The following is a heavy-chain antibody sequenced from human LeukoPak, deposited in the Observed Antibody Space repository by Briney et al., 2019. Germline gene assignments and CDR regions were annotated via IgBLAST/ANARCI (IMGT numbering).Heavy chain of an antibody. Sequence: SETLSLTCTVSGGSISSGGYYWRWIRQHPGKGLEWIGYIYYSGSTYYNPSLKSRATISVDTSKNQFSLKLSSVTAADTAVYYCARGAGRTGGFDYWGQGTLVTVSS. CDR2: IYYSGST. D-gene: IGHD3/OR15-3a*01. CDR3: ARGAGRTGGFDY. CDR1: GGSISSGGYY. J-gene: IGHJ4*02. V-gene: IGHV4-31*03.